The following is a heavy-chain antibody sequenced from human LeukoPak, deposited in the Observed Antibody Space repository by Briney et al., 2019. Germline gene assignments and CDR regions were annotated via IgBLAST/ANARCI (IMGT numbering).Heavy chain of an antibody. J-gene: IGHJ4*02. CDR1: GFTFSSYW. D-gene: IGHD3-9*01. CDR3: ARSQRGHPTYYDTLAGYYMRSEARVY. Sequence: GGSLRLSCAASGFTFSSYWMSWVRQAPGKGLEWVANINQDGSEKYYAGSVKGRFTISRDNAKNSLYLQMNSLRAEDTAVYYCARSQRGHPTYYDTLAGYYMRSEARVYWGQGTLVTVSS. V-gene: IGHV3-7*01. CDR2: INQDGSEK.